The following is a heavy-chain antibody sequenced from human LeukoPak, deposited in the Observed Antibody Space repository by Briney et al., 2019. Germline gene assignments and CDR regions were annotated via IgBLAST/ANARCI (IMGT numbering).Heavy chain of an antibody. CDR1: GFTFSGSA. CDR2: IRSKANSYAT. V-gene: IGHV3-73*01. Sequence: GGSLKLSCAASGFTFSGSAMHWVRLASGKGLEWVGRIRSKANSYATAYAASVKGRFTISRDDSKNTAHLQMNSLKTEDTAVYYCTRLGSSGWYNWFDPWGQGTLVTVSS. D-gene: IGHD6-19*01. CDR3: TRLGSSGWYNWFDP. J-gene: IGHJ5*02.